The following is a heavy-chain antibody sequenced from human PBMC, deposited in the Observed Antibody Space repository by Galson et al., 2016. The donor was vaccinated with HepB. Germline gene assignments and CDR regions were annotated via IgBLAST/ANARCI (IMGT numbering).Heavy chain of an antibody. Sequence: SLRLSCAASGFIFSSCGMSWVRQAPGKGLEWVSTISDSGSNTHYADSVGGRFTISRDNSKNTLYLQMNGLRVEDTAVYYCAKDRGHEPPYYKDVWGNGTTVIVSS. CDR1: GFIFSSCG. V-gene: IGHV3-23*01. J-gene: IGHJ6*03. CDR3: AKDRGHEPPYYKDV. D-gene: IGHD3-16*01. CDR2: ISDSGSNT.